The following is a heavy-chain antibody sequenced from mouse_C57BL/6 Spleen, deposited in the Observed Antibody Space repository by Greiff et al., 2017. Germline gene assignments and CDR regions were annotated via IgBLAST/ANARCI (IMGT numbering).Heavy chain of an antibody. CDR1: GYTFTSYW. J-gene: IGHJ4*01. CDR3: ARPSWDVYAMDY. CDR2: IHPNSGST. Sequence: QVQLQQPGAELVKPGASVKLSCKASGYTFTSYWMHWVKQRPGQGLEWIGMIHPNSGSTNYNEKFKSKATLTVDKSSSTAYMQLSSLTSEDSAVYYCARPSWDVYAMDYWGQGTSVTVSS. D-gene: IGHD4-1*01. V-gene: IGHV1-64*01.